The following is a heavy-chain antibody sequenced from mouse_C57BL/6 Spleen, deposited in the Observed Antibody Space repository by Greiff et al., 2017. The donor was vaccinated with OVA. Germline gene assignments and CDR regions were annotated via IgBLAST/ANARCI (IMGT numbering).Heavy chain of an antibody. CDR1: GYAFSSSW. CDR3: ARPSQASLGYFDY. Sequence: QVQLQQSGPELVKPGASVKISCKASGYAFSSSWMNWVKQRPGKGLEWIGRIYPGDGDTNYNGKFKGKATLTADKSSSTAYMQLSRLTSEDSAVYFGARPSQASLGYFDYWGQGTTLTVSS. J-gene: IGHJ2*01. CDR2: IYPGDGDT. D-gene: IGHD3-2*02. V-gene: IGHV1-82*01.